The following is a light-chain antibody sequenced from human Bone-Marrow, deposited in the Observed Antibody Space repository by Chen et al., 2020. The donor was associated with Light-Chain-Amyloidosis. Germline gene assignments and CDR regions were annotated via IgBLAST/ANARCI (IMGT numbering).Light chain of an antibody. CDR1: ESISTY. J-gene: IGKJ2*01. CDR3: QQSFTLPQT. CDR2: AGS. V-gene: IGKV1-39*01. Sequence: DIQMTQSPSSLSASVRDRVAITCRASESISTYLNWYQQRPGEAPKLLIYAGSTLHSGVPSRFSGSGSGTDFTLTISGPQPEDSATYYCQQSFTLPQTLGPGTKLEIK.